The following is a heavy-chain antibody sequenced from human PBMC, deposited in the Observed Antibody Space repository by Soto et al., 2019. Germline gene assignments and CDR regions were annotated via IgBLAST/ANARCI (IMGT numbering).Heavy chain of an antibody. CDR2: IYSGGST. V-gene: IGHV3-53*01. D-gene: IGHD3-3*01. Sequence: PGGSLRLSCAASGFTVSSNYMSWVRQAPGKGLEWVSVIYSGGSTYYADSVKGRFTISRDNSKYTLYLQMNSLRAEDTAVYYCARVVTFFGPGGKWFDPWGQETLVTVSS. J-gene: IGHJ5*02. CDR1: GFTVSSNY. CDR3: ARVVTFFGPGGKWFDP.